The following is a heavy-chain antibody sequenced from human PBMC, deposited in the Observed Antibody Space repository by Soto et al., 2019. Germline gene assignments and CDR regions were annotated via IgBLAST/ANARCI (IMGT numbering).Heavy chain of an antibody. J-gene: IGHJ4*02. D-gene: IGHD3-16*01. CDR2: IWYDGSNK. CDR3: ARWGPDKVLDY. V-gene: IGHV3-33*01. CDR1: GFTFSSHG. Sequence: QVQLVESGGGVVQPGRSLRVSCAASGFTFSSHGMHWVRQAPGKGLEWMAVIWYDGSNKYYGESVKGRFIISRDNSKNTVDLQMNSLRADDTAIYYCARWGPDKVLDYWGQGTLVTVSS.